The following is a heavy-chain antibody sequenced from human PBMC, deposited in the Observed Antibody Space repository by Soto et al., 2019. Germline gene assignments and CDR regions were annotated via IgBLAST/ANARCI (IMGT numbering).Heavy chain of an antibody. V-gene: IGHV1-69*01. CDR3: AKDRRADWESYYYYAMDV. J-gene: IGHJ6*02. D-gene: IGHD1-26*01. Sequence: QVQLVQSGAEVKKPGSSVKVSCKASGGTFSSFTISWVRHAPGQGLEWMGGIIPIYGTANYAQKFQGRVTITADASTRTAYMELSRLRSEDTAVYYCAKDRRADWESYYYYAMDVWGQGTTVTVSS. CDR1: GGTFSSFT. CDR2: IIPIYGTA.